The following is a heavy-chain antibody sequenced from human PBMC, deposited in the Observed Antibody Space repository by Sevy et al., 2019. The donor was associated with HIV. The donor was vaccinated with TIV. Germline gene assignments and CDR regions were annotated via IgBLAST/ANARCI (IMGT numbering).Heavy chain of an antibody. CDR2: IIAISGTT. CDR1: GGTFSGYS. CDR3: ARNRDRGYFDP. Sequence: ASVKVSCKTSGGTFSGYSISWLRQAPGQGLEWMGGIIAISGTTNYLQRFQGRITITADVSTRTVYMELRSLRIEDTAIYFCARNRDRGYFDPWGQGTLVTVSS. V-gene: IGHV1-69*13. J-gene: IGHJ5*02. D-gene: IGHD6-13*01.